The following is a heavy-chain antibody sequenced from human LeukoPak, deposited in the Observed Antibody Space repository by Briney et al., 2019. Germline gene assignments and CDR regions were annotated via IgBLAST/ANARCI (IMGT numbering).Heavy chain of an antibody. CDR1: GGSITTYY. CDR3: ARESRGYFDL. V-gene: IGHV4-59*01. J-gene: IGHJ2*01. CDR2: IYYSGST. Sequence: SETLSLTCTVSGGSITTYYWTWIRQPPGKGLEWIGYIYYSGSTNYNPSLKSRVTISVYTSKNQVSLEVSSVTAADTAVYYCARESRGYFDLWGRGTLVTVSS.